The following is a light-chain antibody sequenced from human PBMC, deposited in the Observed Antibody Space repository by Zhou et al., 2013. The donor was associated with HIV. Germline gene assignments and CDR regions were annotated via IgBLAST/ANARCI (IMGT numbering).Light chain of an antibody. J-gene: IGKJ1*01. CDR1: QGISTS. CDR3: QQYYYIRWT. Sequence: DIQMTQSPSSLSASVGDRVNITCRASQGISTSLAWYQQKPGKAPNLLLYAASRLESGVPSRFSGSGSRTIFTLTISSLQPEDSATYYCQQYYYIRWTFGQGTKVEIK. CDR2: AAS. V-gene: IGKV1-NL1*01.